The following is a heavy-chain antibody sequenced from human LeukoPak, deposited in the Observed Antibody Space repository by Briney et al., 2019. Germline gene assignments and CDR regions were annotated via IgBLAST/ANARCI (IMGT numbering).Heavy chain of an antibody. D-gene: IGHD6-13*01. J-gene: IGHJ5*02. V-gene: IGHV1-69*04. Sequence: SVKVSCKASGGTFSSYAISWVRQAPGQGLEWMGRIIPILGIANYAQKFQGRVTITADKSTSTAYMELSSLRSEDTAVYYCARISSSSWYFNWFDPWDQGTLVTVSS. CDR2: IIPILGIA. CDR1: GGTFSSYA. CDR3: ARISSSSWYFNWFDP.